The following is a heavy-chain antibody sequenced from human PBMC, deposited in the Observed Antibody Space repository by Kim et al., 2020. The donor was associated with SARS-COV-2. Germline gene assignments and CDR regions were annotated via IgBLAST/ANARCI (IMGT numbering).Heavy chain of an antibody. D-gene: IGHD3-9*01. J-gene: IGHJ5*02. Sequence: GGSLRLSCASSEFPFSSHGMNWVRQAPGKGLEWVSFISTSGSQIYYAESVKGRFTISRDDAKGTLYLQMKSLRVEDMAIYYCARGYGTLTGFHPPPLDLWGQGTLVTVSS. CDR2: ISTSGSQI. V-gene: IGHV3-21*01. CDR3: ARGYGTLTGFHPPPLDL. CDR1: EFPFSSHG.